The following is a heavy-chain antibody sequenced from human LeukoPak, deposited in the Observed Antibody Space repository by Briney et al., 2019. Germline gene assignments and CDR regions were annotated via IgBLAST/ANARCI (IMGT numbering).Heavy chain of an antibody. CDR3: AKSYEWEQLYYYYGMDV. D-gene: IGHD1-26*01. CDR1: GFTFTSYG. V-gene: IGHV3-30*18. CDR2: ISYNGRNK. Sequence: GRSLRLSCAASGFTFTSYGMHWVRQAPGKGLEWVAVISYNGRNKYYADSVKGRFTISRDNSKNTLYLQMNSLRAEDMGVYYCAKSYEWEQLYYYYGMDVWGQGTTVTVSS. J-gene: IGHJ6*02.